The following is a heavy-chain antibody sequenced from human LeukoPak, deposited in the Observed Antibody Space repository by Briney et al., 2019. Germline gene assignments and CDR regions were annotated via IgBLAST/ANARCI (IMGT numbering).Heavy chain of an antibody. CDR2: IYYSGST. D-gene: IGHD6-6*01. CDR3: ARDRFYGSSSYFDY. J-gene: IGHJ4*02. Sequence: SETLSLTCTVSADSISNYYWSWIRQPPWKGLEWIVYIYYSGSTNYNPSLKSRVTISVDMSKNQFSLKLRSVTAADTAVYYCARDRFYGSSSYFDYWGQGILVTVSS. CDR1: ADSISNYY. V-gene: IGHV4-59*01.